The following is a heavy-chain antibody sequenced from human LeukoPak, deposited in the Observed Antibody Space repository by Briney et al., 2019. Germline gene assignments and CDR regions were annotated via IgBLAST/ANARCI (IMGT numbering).Heavy chain of an antibody. V-gene: IGHV1-18*01. Sequence: GASVKVSCKASGHTFTTYGISWMRQAPGQSLEWMGWISPYNSNTKYAQKLQGRVTMTTDTSTNTAYMEVRSLRSDDTAVYYCAREAPVAAGSDAFDIWGQGTMVTVSS. D-gene: IGHD6-19*01. CDR3: AREAPVAAGSDAFDI. CDR2: ISPYNSNT. CDR1: GHTFTTYG. J-gene: IGHJ3*02.